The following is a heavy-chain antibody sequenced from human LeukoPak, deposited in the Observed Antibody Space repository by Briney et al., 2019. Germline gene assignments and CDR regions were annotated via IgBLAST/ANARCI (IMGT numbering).Heavy chain of an antibody. D-gene: IGHD4/OR15-4a*01. J-gene: IGHJ4*02. V-gene: IGHV3-48*03. CDR3: ARDGYYGAHTDFDY. Sequence: GGSLRLSCAASGFTFSSYEMNWVRQAPGKGLEWVSYISSSGSTIYYADSVKGRFTISRDNAKNSLYLQMNSLRAEDTAVYYCARDGYYGAHTDFDYWGQGTLVTVSS. CDR1: GFTFSSYE. CDR2: ISSSGSTI.